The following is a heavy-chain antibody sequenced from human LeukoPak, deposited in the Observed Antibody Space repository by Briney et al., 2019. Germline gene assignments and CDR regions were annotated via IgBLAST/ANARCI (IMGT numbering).Heavy chain of an antibody. J-gene: IGHJ5*02. CDR2: IYHSGST. CDR1: GGSISSGDYY. Sequence: PSETLSLTCTVSGGSISSGDYYWSWIRQPPGQGLEWIGYIYHSGSTYYNPSLKSRVTISVDRSKNQFSLKLSSVTAADTAVYYCAREYSSSSRFDPWGQGTLVTVSS. V-gene: IGHV4-30-2*01. CDR3: AREYSSSSRFDP. D-gene: IGHD6-6*01.